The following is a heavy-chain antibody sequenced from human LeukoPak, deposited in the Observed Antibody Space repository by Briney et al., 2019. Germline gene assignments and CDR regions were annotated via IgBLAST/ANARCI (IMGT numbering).Heavy chain of an antibody. Sequence: PGGSLRLSCAASGFTFSSYGMHWVRQAPGKGLEWVAFIRYDGSNKYYADSVKGRFTISRDNSKNTLYLQMNSLRAEDTALYYCAKGGIAVAAFDYWGQGTLVTVSS. CDR2: IRYDGSNK. J-gene: IGHJ4*02. CDR3: AKGGIAVAAFDY. D-gene: IGHD6-19*01. V-gene: IGHV3-30*02. CDR1: GFTFSSYG.